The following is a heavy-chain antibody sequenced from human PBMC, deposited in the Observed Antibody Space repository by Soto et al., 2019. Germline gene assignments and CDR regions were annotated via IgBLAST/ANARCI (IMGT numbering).Heavy chain of an antibody. CDR2: ISSSGSTI. D-gene: IGHD2-2*01. J-gene: IGHJ5*02. Sequence: GGSLRLSCAASGFTFSDYYMSWIRQAPGKGLEWVSYISSSGSTIYYADSVKGRFTISRDNAKNSLYLQMNSLRAEDTAVYYWARDRGMSDCSSTSCYQTNWFDPWGQGTLVTVSS. CDR3: ARDRGMSDCSSTSCYQTNWFDP. CDR1: GFTFSDYY. V-gene: IGHV3-11*01.